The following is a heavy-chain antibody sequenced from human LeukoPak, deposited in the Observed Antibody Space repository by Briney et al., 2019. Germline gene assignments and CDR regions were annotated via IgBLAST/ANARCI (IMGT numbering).Heavy chain of an antibody. J-gene: IGHJ6*03. CDR3: ARVPVRYYSGHDDYYYYMDV. CDR2: IYHSGST. D-gene: IGHD3-10*01. Sequence: SETLSLTCTVSGYSINSAYYWGWIRQPPGKGLEWIGSIYHSGSTYYNPSLQSRVTISVDTSKNQFSLKLSSVTAADTAVYYCARVPVRYYSGHDDYYYYMDVWGKGTTVSVSS. CDR1: GYSINSAYY. V-gene: IGHV4-38-2*02.